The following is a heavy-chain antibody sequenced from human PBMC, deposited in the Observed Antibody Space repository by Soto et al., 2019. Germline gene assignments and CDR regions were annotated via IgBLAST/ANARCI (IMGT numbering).Heavy chain of an antibody. J-gene: IGHJ4*02. Sequence: QVQLVESGGGVVQPGRSLRLSCAASGFTFSNYGMHWVRQAPGKGLEWVAAIWNDGSNKYYADSVKGCFTISRDNSKNTIHLQMNSLRDEDTAVYYCASDVKAAGPYYFDYWGQGTLVTVSS. V-gene: IGHV3-33*08. CDR1: GFTFSNYG. CDR2: IWNDGSNK. D-gene: IGHD6-13*01. CDR3: ASDVKAAGPYYFDY.